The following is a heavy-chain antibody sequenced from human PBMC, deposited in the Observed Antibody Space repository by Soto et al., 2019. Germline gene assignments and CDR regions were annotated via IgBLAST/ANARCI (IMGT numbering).Heavy chain of an antibody. CDR3: AREITGTTLDY. CDR1: GFTFSSYS. CDR2: ISSSSSYI. D-gene: IGHD1-7*01. V-gene: IGHV3-21*01. J-gene: IGHJ4*02. Sequence: EVQLVESGGGLVKPGGSLRLSCAASGFTFSSYSMNWVRQAPGKGLEWVSSISSSSSYIYYADSVKGRFTISRDNAKNSLSLQMNSLRAEDTAVYYCAREITGTTLDYWGQGTLVTVSS.